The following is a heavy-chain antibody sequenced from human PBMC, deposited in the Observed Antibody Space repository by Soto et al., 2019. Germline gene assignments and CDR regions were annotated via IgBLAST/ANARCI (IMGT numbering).Heavy chain of an antibody. CDR1: GGSFSGYY. CDR2: INHSGST. D-gene: IGHD3-9*01. V-gene: IGHV4-34*01. CDR3: ASTTLDFDWLLYVQGQGVAFDI. J-gene: IGHJ3*02. Sequence: QVQLQQWGAGLLKPSETLSLTCAVYGGSFSGYYWSWIRQPPGKGLEWLGEINHSGSTNYNPSLKSRVTISVDTSKNQFSLKLSSVTAADTAVYYCASTTLDFDWLLYVQGQGVAFDIWGQGTMVTVSS.